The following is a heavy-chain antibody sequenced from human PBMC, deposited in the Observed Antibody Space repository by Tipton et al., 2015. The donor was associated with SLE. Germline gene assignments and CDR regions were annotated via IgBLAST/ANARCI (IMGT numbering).Heavy chain of an antibody. CDR2: ISGSGDRT. Sequence: LRLSCAASGFTFSSYAMTWVRQAPGKGLEWVSSISGSGDRTYYADSVKGRFTISRDNSKNTLYLQMNSLRAEDTAVYYCARADCDSLYYFDYWGQGTLVTVSS. D-gene: IGHD2-21*02. CDR1: GFTFSSYA. J-gene: IGHJ4*02. V-gene: IGHV3-23*01. CDR3: ARADCDSLYYFDY.